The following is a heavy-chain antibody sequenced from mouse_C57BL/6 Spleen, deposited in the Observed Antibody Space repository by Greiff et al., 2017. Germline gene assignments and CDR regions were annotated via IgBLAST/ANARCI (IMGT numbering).Heavy chain of an antibody. CDR1: GYTFTDYY. J-gene: IGHJ3*01. CDR3: AKKCDYGSGSSWFAY. Sequence: EVQLQQSGPVLVKPGASVKMSCKASGYTFTDYYMNWVKQSHGQSLEWIGVINPYNGGTSYNQKFKGKATLTVDTFSSTAYMQLSSLTSEDSAVYYGAKKCDYGSGSSWFAYWGQGTLVTVSA. V-gene: IGHV1-19*01. D-gene: IGHD1-1*01. CDR2: INPYNGGT.